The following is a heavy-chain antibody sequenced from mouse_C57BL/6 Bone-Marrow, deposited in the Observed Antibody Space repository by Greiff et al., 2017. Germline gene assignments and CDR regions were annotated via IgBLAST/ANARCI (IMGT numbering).Heavy chain of an antibody. J-gene: IGHJ4*01. CDR1: GFTFSDYY. V-gene: IGHV5-16*01. CDR3: ARDRKDDYDGAMDY. D-gene: IGHD2-4*01. Sequence: EVQLVESEGGLVQPGSSMKLSCTASGFTFSDYYMAWVRQVPEKGLEWVANINYDGSSTYYLDSLKSRFIISRDNAKNILYLQMSSLKSEDTATYYCARDRKDDYDGAMDYWGQGTSVTVSS. CDR2: INYDGSST.